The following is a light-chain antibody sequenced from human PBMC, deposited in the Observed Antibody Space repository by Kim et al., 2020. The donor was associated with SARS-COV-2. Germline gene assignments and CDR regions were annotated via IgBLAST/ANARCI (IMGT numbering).Light chain of an antibody. CDR1: QTISTNY. J-gene: IGKJ4*02. CDR3: QQNHSSPLT. Sequence: EIVLTQSPGTLSLSPGERVTLSCRASQTISTNYVAWYQQTPGHAPRLLIYGASSRATGIPDMFSGRWSGTDFTLTISKLEPEDFAVYYWQQNHSSPLTFGGGTKVDIK. CDR2: GAS. V-gene: IGKV3-20*01.